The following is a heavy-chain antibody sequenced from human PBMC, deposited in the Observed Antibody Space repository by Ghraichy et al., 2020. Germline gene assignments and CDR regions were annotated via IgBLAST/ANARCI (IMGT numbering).Heavy chain of an antibody. V-gene: IGHV3-21*01. CDR1: GFTFSSYS. CDR3: AKDGAYRGMRGEVDY. Sequence: GGSLRLSCAASGFTFSSYSMNWVRQAPGKGLEWVSSISSSNNYIFYADSVKGRFTISRDNAKNALYLHMNSLRAEDTAVYYCAKDGAYRGMRGEVDYWGQGTPVTGSS. CDR2: ISSSNNYI. J-gene: IGHJ4*02. D-gene: IGHD3-16*01.